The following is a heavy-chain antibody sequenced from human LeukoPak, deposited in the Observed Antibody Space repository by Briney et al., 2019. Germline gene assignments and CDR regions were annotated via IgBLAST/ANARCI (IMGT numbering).Heavy chain of an antibody. CDR1: GFTFSDYY. V-gene: IGHV3-11*05. D-gene: IGHD3-9*01. CDR3: ARDRSYYDILTGYYPHHDY. Sequence: PGRSLRLSCAASGFTFSDYYMSSIRQAPGKGLEWVSYISSSSSYTNYADSVKGRFTISRDNAKNSLYLQMNSLRAEDTAVYYCARDRSYYDILTGYYPHHDYWGQGTLVTVSS. CDR2: ISSSSSYT. J-gene: IGHJ4*02.